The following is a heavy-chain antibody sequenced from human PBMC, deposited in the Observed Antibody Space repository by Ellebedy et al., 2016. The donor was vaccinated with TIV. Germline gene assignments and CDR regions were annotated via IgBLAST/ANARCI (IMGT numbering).Heavy chain of an antibody. Sequence: ASVKVSXKASGYTFIAYYIHWVRQAPGQGLEWMGWINPNSGGTNYAQKFQGRVTMSRDTSISTAYMELSRLRSDDTAVYYCAKLRGMTTVITEDIWGQGTMATVSS. CDR3: AKLRGMTTVITEDI. CDR1: GYTFIAYY. D-gene: IGHD4-17*01. CDR2: INPNSGGT. V-gene: IGHV1-2*02. J-gene: IGHJ3*02.